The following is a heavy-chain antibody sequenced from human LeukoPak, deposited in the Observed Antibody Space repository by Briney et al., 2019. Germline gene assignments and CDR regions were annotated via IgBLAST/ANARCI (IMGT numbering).Heavy chain of an antibody. Sequence: GGSLRLSCAASGFTFSSYAMHWVRQAPGKGLEYVSAISSNGGNTYYANSVKGRFTISRDNSKNTLYLQMGSLRAEDMAVYYCARAKTLVGANRYYFDYWGQGTLVTVSS. CDR2: ISSNGGNT. D-gene: IGHD1-26*01. J-gene: IGHJ4*02. V-gene: IGHV3-64*01. CDR3: ARAKTLVGANRYYFDY. CDR1: GFTFSSYA.